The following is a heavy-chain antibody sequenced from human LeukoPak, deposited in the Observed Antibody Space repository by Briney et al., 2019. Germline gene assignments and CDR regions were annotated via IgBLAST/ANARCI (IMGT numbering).Heavy chain of an antibody. CDR1: GGSFSAYY. J-gene: IGHJ4*02. V-gene: IGHV3-30-3*01. CDR3: AREFRIALDY. CDR2: ISYDGSNK. Sequence: LSLTCAVYGGSFSAYYWSWIRQPPGKGLEWVAVISYDGSNKYYADSVKGRFTISRDNSKNTLYLQMNSLRAEDTAVYYCAREFRIALDYWGQGTLVTVSS. D-gene: IGHD6-13*01.